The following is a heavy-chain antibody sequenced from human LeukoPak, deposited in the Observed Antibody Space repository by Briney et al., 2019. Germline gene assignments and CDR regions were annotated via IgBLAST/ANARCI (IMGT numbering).Heavy chain of an antibody. V-gene: IGHV3-23*01. J-gene: IGHJ3*02. D-gene: IGHD3-10*01. CDR1: GFTFSSQA. Sequence: GGSLRLSCVASGFTFSSQAMSWVRQAPGKGLEWVSAIGGTSSSGTTDYADSVKGRFTISRDNFKNTLYLQMNSLRAEDTAVYYCARDLFGDGGAAPRRPHAFDIWGQGTMVTVSS. CDR3: ARDLFGDGGAAPRRPHAFDI. CDR2: IGGTSSSGTT.